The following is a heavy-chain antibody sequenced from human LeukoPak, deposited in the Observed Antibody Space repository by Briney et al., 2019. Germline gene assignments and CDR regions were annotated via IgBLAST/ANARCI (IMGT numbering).Heavy chain of an antibody. CDR1: GDSISSADYY. Sequence: PSETLSLTCTVSGDSISSADYYWTWIRQPPGKGLEWIGVISYSGITYYNPSLKSRVTLSVDTSKNQFSLKLSSVTAADTAVYYCARDRSADRAPLYFDYWGQGTLVTVSS. J-gene: IGHJ4*02. V-gene: IGHV4-30-4*08. CDR3: ARDRSADRAPLYFDY. D-gene: IGHD1-14*01. CDR2: ISYSGIT.